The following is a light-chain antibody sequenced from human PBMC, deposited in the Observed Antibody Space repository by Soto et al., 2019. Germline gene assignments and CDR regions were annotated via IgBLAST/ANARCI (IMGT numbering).Light chain of an antibody. Sequence: ATQMTQSPSSLSASVGDRVTIACRASQGIRTELGWYQQKAGEAPKLLIYAASTLQSGVPPRFSGSGSDTDFTLTISSLQPEDFATYYCLQDYDYPRTFGQGTKVEMK. V-gene: IGKV1-6*01. CDR1: QGIRTE. CDR2: AAS. J-gene: IGKJ1*01. CDR3: LQDYDYPRT.